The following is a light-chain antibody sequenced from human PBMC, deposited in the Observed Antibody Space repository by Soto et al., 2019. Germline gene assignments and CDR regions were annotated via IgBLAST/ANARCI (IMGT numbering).Light chain of an antibody. CDR2: GAS. CDR3: QQYETFSGT. Sequence: EIVMTQSPATLSVSPGERATLSCRASQSVSSNLAWYQQKPGQAPRRLVYGASTRPTGIPTRFSGSGSGTEFTLTIASLQHDDFATYYCQQYETFSGTFGPGTKVDIK. CDR1: QSVSSN. J-gene: IGKJ1*01. V-gene: IGKV3-15*01.